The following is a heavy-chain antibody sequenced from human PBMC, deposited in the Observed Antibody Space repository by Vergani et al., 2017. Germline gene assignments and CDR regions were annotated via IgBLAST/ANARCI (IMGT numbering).Heavy chain of an antibody. J-gene: IGHJ5*02. Sequence: QVQLQESGPGLVKPSETLSLTCAVSGDSISSGYYWGWIRQPPGKGLEWIGSIYHSGSTYYNPSLKSRVTISVDTSKNQFSLKLSSVTAADTAVYYCARHGDILTGLIWFDPWGQGTLVTVSS. CDR2: IYHSGST. D-gene: IGHD3-9*01. V-gene: IGHV4-38-2*01. CDR1: GDSISSGYY. CDR3: ARHGDILTGLIWFDP.